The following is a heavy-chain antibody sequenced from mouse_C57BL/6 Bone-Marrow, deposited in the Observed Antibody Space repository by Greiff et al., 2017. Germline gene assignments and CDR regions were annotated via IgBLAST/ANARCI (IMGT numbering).Heavy chain of an antibody. CDR1: GFTFSSYA. V-gene: IGHV5S21*01. Sequence: EVHLVESGEGLVKPGGSLKLSCAASGFTFSSYAMSWVRQTPEKRLEWVEYISSGGDYIYYADTVKGRFTISRDNDRNTLYLQMSSLKSEDTAMYYCTRGPPCGYYAMDYWGQGTSVTVSS. CDR2: ISSGGDYI. J-gene: IGHJ4*01. CDR3: TRGPPCGYYAMDY.